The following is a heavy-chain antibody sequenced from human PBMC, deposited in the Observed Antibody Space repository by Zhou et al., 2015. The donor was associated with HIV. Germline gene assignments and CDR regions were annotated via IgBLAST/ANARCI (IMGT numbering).Heavy chain of an antibody. Sequence: QVQLLQSGPEVKKPGSSVKVSCKTSAGTFSNYVFTWVRQAPGQGLEYVGGIIPISDSTNSAQKFQDRVSITADESTSTVYMELRSLTSGDTAVYYCATYCSSTSCEQHFDYWGQGTLVTVSS. V-gene: IGHV1-69*12. D-gene: IGHD2-2*01. CDR1: AGTFSNYV. CDR2: IIPISDST. J-gene: IGHJ4*02. CDR3: ATYCSSTSCEQHFDY.